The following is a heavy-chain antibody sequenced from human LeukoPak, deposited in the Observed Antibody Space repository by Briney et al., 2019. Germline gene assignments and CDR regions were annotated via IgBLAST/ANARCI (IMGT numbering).Heavy chain of an antibody. CDR3: ARMITMDV. CDR1: GGSISSSSYY. J-gene: IGHJ6*04. D-gene: IGHD3-16*01. V-gene: IGHV4-39*07. Sequence: SETLSLTCTVSGGSISSSSYYWGWIRQPPGKGLEWIGSIYYSGSTYYNPSLKSRVTISVDTSKNQFSLKLSSVTAADTAVYYCARMITMDVWGKGTTVTVSS. CDR2: IYYSGST.